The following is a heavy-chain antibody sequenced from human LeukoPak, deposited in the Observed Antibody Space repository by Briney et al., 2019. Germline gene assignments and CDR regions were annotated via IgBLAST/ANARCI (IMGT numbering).Heavy chain of an antibody. CDR2: IYYSGST. J-gene: IGHJ5*02. D-gene: IGHD4-17*01. Sequence: PSETLSLTCTVSGGSISSYYWSWIPQPPGKGLEWIGYIYYSGSTNYNPSLKSRVTISVDTSKNQFSLKLSSVTAADTAVYYCAREMTTVTTSWFDPWGQGTLVTVSS. V-gene: IGHV4-59*01. CDR1: GGSISSYY. CDR3: AREMTTVTTSWFDP.